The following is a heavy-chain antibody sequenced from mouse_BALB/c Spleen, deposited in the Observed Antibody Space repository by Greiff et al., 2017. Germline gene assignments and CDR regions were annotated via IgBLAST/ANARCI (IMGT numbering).Heavy chain of an antibody. Sequence: KQRPGQGLEWIGVIDPSDSYTSYNQKFKGKATLTVDTSSSTAYMQLSSLTSEDSAVYYCTPSFYDGYYWFAYWGQGTLVTVSA. J-gene: IGHJ3*01. CDR3: TPSFYDGYYWFAY. V-gene: IGHV1-59*01. CDR2: IDPSDSYT. D-gene: IGHD2-3*01.